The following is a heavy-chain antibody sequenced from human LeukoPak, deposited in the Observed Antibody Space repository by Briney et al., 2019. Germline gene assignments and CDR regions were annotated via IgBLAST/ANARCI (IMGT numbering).Heavy chain of an antibody. CDR3: TRDGTVIRGLPRRARTFYGLDV. Sequence: GGSLRLSCAASGFTFSNYDMHWVRQVTGKGLEWVSGIDNAGDTYYSDSVRGRFTISRENAKNSLYLQVNSLKAEDTAVYYCTRDGTVIRGLPRRARTFYGLDVWGQGTTVTVSS. CDR2: IDNAGDT. D-gene: IGHD3-10*01. J-gene: IGHJ6*02. CDR1: GFTFSNYD. V-gene: IGHV3-13*01.